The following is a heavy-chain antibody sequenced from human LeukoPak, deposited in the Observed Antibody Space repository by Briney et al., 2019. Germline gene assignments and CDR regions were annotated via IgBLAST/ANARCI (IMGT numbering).Heavy chain of an antibody. CDR1: GFTFSSYA. Sequence: GSLRLSCAASGFTFSSYAMSWVRQAPGKGLEWVSAIIGSGGSTYYADSVKGRFTISRDNSKNTLYLQMNSLRAEDTAVYYCAKDGYSYGLGMDVWGKGTTVTVSS. D-gene: IGHD5-18*01. J-gene: IGHJ6*03. V-gene: IGHV3-23*01. CDR2: IIGSGGST. CDR3: AKDGYSYGLGMDV.